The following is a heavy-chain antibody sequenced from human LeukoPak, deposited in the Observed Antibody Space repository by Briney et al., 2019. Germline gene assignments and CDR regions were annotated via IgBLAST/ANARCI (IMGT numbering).Heavy chain of an antibody. Sequence: WVRQAPAKGLEWIGSIYYTGSAYYNPSLKSRVTMSVDTSKNQFSLRLSSVTAADTAVYSCARHPERYSYFDYWGQGTLVTVSS. J-gene: IGHJ4*02. CDR3: ARHPERYSYFDY. V-gene: IGHV4-39*01. D-gene: IGHD5-18*01. CDR2: IYYTGSA.